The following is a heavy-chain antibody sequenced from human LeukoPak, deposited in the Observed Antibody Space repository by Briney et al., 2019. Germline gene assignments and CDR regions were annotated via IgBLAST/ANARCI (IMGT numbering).Heavy chain of an antibody. CDR2: ISTYNGNT. CDR3: AREDLARGVIGPDY. J-gene: IGHJ4*02. CDR1: GYTFISFG. D-gene: IGHD3-10*01. Sequence: ASVKVSCKALGYTFISFGISWARQAPGQGLEWMGRISTYNGNTKTAQNLQGRVTMTTDTSTSTAYMELRSLSSDDTAVYYCAREDLARGVIGPDYWGQGTLVTVSS. V-gene: IGHV1-18*01.